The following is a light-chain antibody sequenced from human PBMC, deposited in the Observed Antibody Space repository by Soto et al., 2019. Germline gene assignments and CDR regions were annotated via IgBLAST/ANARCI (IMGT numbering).Light chain of an antibody. CDR3: RSFDLSLSGWV. CDR1: SSNIGADCD. J-gene: IGLJ3*02. V-gene: IGLV1-40*01. Sequence: QPVLTQPPSVSGAPGQRGTISCTGSSSNIGADCDVHWYQQLPGTAPKLLVAGDTNRPSEVPERFSGSKSGTSASLAITGLRAEDESDYDCRSFDLSLSGWVFGGGTKVTVL. CDR2: GDT.